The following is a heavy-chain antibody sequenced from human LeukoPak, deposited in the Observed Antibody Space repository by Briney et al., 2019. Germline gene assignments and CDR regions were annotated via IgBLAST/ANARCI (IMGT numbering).Heavy chain of an antibody. CDR2: INPSGSST. CDR3: AREGTGMSPIAAAGF. J-gene: IGHJ4*02. D-gene: IGHD6-13*01. Sequence: ASVKVSCKASVYTFTSYYMHWVRQAPGQGLEWMGIINPSGSSTSYAQKFQGRVTMTRDTSTSTVYMELSSLRSEDTAVYYCAREGTGMSPIAAAGFWGQGTLVTVSS. CDR1: VYTFTSYY. V-gene: IGHV1-46*01.